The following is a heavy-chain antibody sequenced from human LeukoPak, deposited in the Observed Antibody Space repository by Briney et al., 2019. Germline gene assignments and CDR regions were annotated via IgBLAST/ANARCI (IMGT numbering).Heavy chain of an antibody. D-gene: IGHD3-3*01. Sequence: ASVKVSCKASGYTFTGYYMHWVRQAPGQGLEWMGWIDPNSGGTNYAQKFQGRVTMTRDTSISTAYMELSRLRSDDTAVYYCARALSSGYYPLLGYWGQGTLVTVSS. V-gene: IGHV1-2*02. CDR1: GYTFTGYY. J-gene: IGHJ4*02. CDR2: IDPNSGGT. CDR3: ARALSSGYYPLLGY.